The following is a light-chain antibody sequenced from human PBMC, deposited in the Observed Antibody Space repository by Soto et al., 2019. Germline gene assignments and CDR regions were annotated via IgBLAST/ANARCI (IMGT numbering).Light chain of an antibody. CDR1: QSVNANF. Sequence: EIVLTQSPGTLSLSPGEGATLSCRASQSVNANFLAWYQQKPGQAPRLLIYGVSNRAPGIPDRFSGSGSGTDITLTISRLEPEDFAVYYCHQSGDSPTFGQGTKVDI. J-gene: IGKJ1*01. CDR3: HQSGDSPT. V-gene: IGKV3-20*01. CDR2: GVS.